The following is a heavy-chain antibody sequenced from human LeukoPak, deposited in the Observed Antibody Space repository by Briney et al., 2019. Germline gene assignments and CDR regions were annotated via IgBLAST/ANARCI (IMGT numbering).Heavy chain of an antibody. CDR1: GFNFDDYG. Sequence: GSLRLSCAVSGFNFDDYGISWVRQAPGKGLEWVSGINWSGVMTGYADSVKGRFTISRDNAKDSLYLQMNSLRAEDTAVYYCAKKVIDNPFDYWGQGTLVTVSS. CDR3: AKKVIDNPFDY. J-gene: IGHJ4*02. D-gene: IGHD2-21*01. CDR2: INWSGVMT. V-gene: IGHV3-20*04.